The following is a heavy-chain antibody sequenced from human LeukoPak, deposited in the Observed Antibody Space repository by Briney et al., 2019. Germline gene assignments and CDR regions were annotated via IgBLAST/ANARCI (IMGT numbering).Heavy chain of an antibody. CDR2: INPHSGDT. CDR1: GYTFTVYS. D-gene: IGHD3-22*01. J-gene: IGHJ3*01. V-gene: IGHV1-2*02. CDR3: GRAYFCDISGPISAFDL. Sequence: SVKLSCTVSGYTFTVYSLHWMRNGPQQGLGLLGWINPHSGDTNCEQQSQGGVTMPRDTSITTAHLHLDRLTSDDTARDTFGRAYFCDISGPISAFDLWGQRTMVTVSS.